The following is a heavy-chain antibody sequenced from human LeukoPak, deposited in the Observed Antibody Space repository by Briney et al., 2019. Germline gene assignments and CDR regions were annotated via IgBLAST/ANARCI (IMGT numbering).Heavy chain of an antibody. CDR2: IYYSGST. V-gene: IGHV4-59*01. CDR1: GGSISSYY. J-gene: IGHJ5*02. CDR3: ARDRRYYGSGRENWFDP. Sequence: SETLSLTCTVSGGSISSYYWSWIRQPPGQGLEWMGYIYYSGSTNYNPSLKSRVTISVDTSKNQFSLKLSSVTAADTAVYYCARDRRYYGSGRENWFDPWGQGTLVTVSS. D-gene: IGHD3-10*01.